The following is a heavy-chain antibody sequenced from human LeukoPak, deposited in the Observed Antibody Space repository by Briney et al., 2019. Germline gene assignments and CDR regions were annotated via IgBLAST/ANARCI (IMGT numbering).Heavy chain of an antibody. CDR3: AREELRLGELSFDF. CDR2: ITTYNGNT. D-gene: IGHD3-16*02. J-gene: IGHJ4*02. CDR1: GYTFTTYG. V-gene: IGHV1-18*01. Sequence: ASVKVSCKASGYTFTTYGISWVRQAPGQGLEWMGWITTYNGNTNYAQKFQGSVTMTTDTSTSTAYMELRSLRSDDTAVYFCAREELRLGELSFDFWGQGTLVTVSS.